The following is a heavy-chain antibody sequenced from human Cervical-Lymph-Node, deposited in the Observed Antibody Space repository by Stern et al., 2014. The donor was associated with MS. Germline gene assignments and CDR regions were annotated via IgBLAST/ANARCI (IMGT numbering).Heavy chain of an antibody. CDR1: GYSFTGYD. CDR2: INPNSGGP. V-gene: IGHV1-2*06. J-gene: IGHJ4*02. Sequence: QLVQSGAEVKKPGASVKVSCKASGYSFTGYDMHWVRQAPGQGLEWKGRINPNSGGPNYEQKFEGRVTMTRDTSINTAYMELSSLRSDDTAVYYCATVGTSDYWGQGTLVTVSS. CDR3: ATVGTSDY.